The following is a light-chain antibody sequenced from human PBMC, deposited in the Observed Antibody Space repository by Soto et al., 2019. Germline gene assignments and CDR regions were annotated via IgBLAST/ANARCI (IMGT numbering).Light chain of an antibody. Sequence: MYQSASSLSASVGDRVTITCRASQSISKDLNWYQQKPGEAPMLLIYDASTLQGGVPSRFSGSGSGTEFTLTISSLQPDDFATYYCQHYNSYSEAFGQGTKVDIK. CDR2: DAS. V-gene: IGKV1-5*01. CDR3: QHYNSYSEA. J-gene: IGKJ1*01. CDR1: QSISKD.